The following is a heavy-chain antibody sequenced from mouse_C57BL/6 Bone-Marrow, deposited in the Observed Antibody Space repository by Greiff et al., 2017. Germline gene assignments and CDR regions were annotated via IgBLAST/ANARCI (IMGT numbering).Heavy chain of an antibody. Sequence: EVKVEESGPGLVKPSQSLSLTCSVTGYSITSGYYWNWIRQFPGNKLEWMGYISYDGSNNYNPSLKNRISITRDTSKNQFFLKLNSVTTEDTATYDCAKSLYDYDDAMDYWGQGTSVTGSS. CDR1: GYSITSGYY. CDR3: AKSLYDYDDAMDY. D-gene: IGHD2-4*01. CDR2: ISYDGSN. V-gene: IGHV3-6*01. J-gene: IGHJ4*01.